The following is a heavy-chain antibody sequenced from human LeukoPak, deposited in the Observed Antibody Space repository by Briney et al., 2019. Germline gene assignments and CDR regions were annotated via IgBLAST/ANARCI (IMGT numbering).Heavy chain of an antibody. J-gene: IGHJ4*02. CDR1: GYTFSNYA. Sequence: PGRSLRLSCAASGYTFSNYAMHWVRQAPGKGLEWLSYISSSGSTIYYADSVKGRFTISRDNAKNSLYLQMNSLRAEDTAVYYCARDFSNYFDYWGQGTLVTVSS. D-gene: IGHD3-3*02. V-gene: IGHV3-48*03. CDR2: ISSSGSTI. CDR3: ARDFSNYFDY.